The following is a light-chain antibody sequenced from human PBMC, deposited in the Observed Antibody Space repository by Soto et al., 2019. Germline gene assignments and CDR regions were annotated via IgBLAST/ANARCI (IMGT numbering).Light chain of an antibody. Sequence: IPMNQSPSTLSAYVGDRDTITCRASQSIGNWLAWYQQKPGKAPKLLIYDASTLESGVPSRFSGSGSGTEFTLTISSLQPDDFATYYCQQYNSYSSMFGHGTKVDVK. V-gene: IGKV1-5*01. CDR1: QSIGNW. J-gene: IGKJ1*01. CDR2: DAS. CDR3: QQYNSYSSM.